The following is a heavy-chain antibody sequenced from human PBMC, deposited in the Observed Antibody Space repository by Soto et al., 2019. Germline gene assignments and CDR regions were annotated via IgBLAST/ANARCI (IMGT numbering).Heavy chain of an antibody. J-gene: IGHJ5*02. CDR3: ARGRITMVRGRNWFDP. V-gene: IGHV4-34*01. D-gene: IGHD3-10*01. CDR2: INHSGST. Sequence: QVQLQQWGAGLLKPSETLSLTCAVYGGSFSGYYWSWIRQPPGKGLEWIGEINHSGSTNYNPSLKCRVTISVDTSKNQFSLELSSVAAADTAVYYCARGRITMVRGRNWFDPWGQGTLVTVSS. CDR1: GGSFSGYY.